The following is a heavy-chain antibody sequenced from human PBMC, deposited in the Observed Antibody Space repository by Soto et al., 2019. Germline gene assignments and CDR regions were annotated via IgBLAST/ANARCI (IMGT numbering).Heavy chain of an antibody. CDR2: IYTSGRT. J-gene: IGHJ3*01. D-gene: IGHD1-7*01. CDR1: GDSMSSYY. V-gene: IGHV4-4*07. CDR3: ARGSANYGFDF. Sequence: QVQLQESGPRLVKPSETLSLTCTVSGDSMSSYYWSWIRQPAGKGLEWIGRIYTSGRTNYDPPLPSRVTMSIDTSAKQFSLKLTSVTAADTAVYYCARGSANYGFDFWGQGTMVTVSS.